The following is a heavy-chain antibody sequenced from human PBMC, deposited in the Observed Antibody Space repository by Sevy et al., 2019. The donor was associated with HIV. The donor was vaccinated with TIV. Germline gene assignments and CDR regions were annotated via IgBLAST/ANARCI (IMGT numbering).Heavy chain of an antibody. Sequence: GSLRLSCAASGFTFSSYAMHWVRQAPGKGLEWVAVISYDGSNKYYADSVKGRFTISRDNSKNTLYLQMDSLRAEDTAVYYCARTRPRYSSGWSPFDYWGQGTLVTVSS. CDR2: ISYDGSNK. D-gene: IGHD6-19*01. CDR3: ARTRPRYSSGWSPFDY. V-gene: IGHV3-30-3*01. J-gene: IGHJ4*02. CDR1: GFTFSSYA.